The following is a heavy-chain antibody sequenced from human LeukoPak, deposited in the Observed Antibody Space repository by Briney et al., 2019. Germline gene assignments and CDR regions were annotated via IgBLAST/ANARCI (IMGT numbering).Heavy chain of an antibody. CDR1: GGSFSGYY. CDR2: INHSGST. J-gene: IGHJ5*02. CDR3: ARGRIVAVPAALGFDP. Sequence: PSETLSLTCAVYGGSFSGYYWSWIRQPPGKGLEWIGEINHSGSTNYNPSLKSRVTISVDTSKNQFSLKLSSVTAADTAVYYCARGRIVAVPAALGFDPWGQGTLVTVSS. D-gene: IGHD2-2*01. V-gene: IGHV4-34*01.